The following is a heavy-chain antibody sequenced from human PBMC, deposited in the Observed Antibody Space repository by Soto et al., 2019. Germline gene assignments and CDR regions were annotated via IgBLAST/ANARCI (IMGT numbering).Heavy chain of an antibody. V-gene: IGHV2-5*01. J-gene: IGHJ5*02. D-gene: IGHD4-17*01. CDR2: IYWNDDK. Sequence: QITLKESGPTLVKPTQTLTLTCTFSGFSLSSGGAGVGWIRQPPGKGLEWLALIYWNDDKRYRPSLKSRLTITKDTAKNQVVLLTTDMDPVDTATYYCAHRGYGDYPRDNWFDPWGQGTLVTVSS. CDR1: GFSLSSGGAG. CDR3: AHRGYGDYPRDNWFDP.